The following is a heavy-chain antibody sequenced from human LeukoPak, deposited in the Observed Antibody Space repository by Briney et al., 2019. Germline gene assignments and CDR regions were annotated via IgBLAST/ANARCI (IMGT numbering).Heavy chain of an antibody. Sequence: GGSLRLSCAASGFTFSNYDMHWVRQATGKGLEWVSAIGTAGDTYYLGSVKGRFTISRENAKNSLYLQMNSLRAGDTAVYYCARGSGPRYGLDVWGQGTTVTVSS. CDR1: GFTFSNYD. CDR2: IGTAGDT. V-gene: IGHV3-13*01. CDR3: ARGSGPRYGLDV. J-gene: IGHJ6*02. D-gene: IGHD3-10*01.